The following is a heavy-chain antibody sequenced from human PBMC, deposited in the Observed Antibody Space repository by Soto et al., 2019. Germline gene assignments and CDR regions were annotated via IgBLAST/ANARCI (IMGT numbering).Heavy chain of an antibody. J-gene: IGHJ4*02. Sequence: QITLKESGPTLVKPTQPLTLTCSFSGFSLSTSGVGVGWIRQPPGKALEWLALVYWNDDKRYSPSLKSRLTITKDTSRNQVVLTMTNMDPVDTATYFCAHITYQEPIHFWGQGTLVTVSS. CDR1: GFSLSTSGVG. V-gene: IGHV2-5*01. CDR2: VYWNDDK. D-gene: IGHD1-26*01. CDR3: AHITYQEPIHF.